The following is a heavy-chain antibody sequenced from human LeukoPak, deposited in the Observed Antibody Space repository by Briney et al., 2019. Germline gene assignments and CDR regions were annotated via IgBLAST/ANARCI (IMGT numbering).Heavy chain of an antibody. CDR2: MNPNSGTT. CDR1: GYTFTSYD. D-gene: IGHD4-17*01. Sequence: ASVRVSCKASGYTFTSYDFNWVRQAPGQGPEWIGRMNPNSGTTGYAQKFQGRVTMTRDTSISTAYMDLSSLRSEDTAVYYCASHTTVTMEYNWFDPWGQGTLVTVSS. J-gene: IGHJ5*02. CDR3: ASHTTVTMEYNWFDP. V-gene: IGHV1-8*01.